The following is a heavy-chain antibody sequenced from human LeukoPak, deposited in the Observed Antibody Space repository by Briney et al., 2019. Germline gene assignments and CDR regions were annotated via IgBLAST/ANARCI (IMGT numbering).Heavy chain of an antibody. V-gene: IGHV3-30*02. J-gene: IGHJ4*02. D-gene: IGHD3-16*01. Sequence: PGGSLRLSXAASGYTFSSYGMHWVRQAPGKGLEWVAFIRYDGSNKYYADSVKGRFTISRDNSKNTLYLQMNSLRAEDTAVYYCAKDSLAFQGGLRGGHFDYWGQGTLVTVSS. CDR1: GYTFSSYG. CDR2: IRYDGSNK. CDR3: AKDSLAFQGGLRGGHFDY.